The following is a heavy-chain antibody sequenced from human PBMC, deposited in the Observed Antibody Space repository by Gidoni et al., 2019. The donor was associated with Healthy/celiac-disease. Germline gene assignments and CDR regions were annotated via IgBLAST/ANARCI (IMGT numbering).Heavy chain of an antibody. D-gene: IGHD1-26*01. CDR3: ARRKSGNYYYGMDV. V-gene: IGHV5-10-1*01. CDR1: GYSLTSYW. CDR2: IDPSYSST. J-gene: IGHJ6*02. Sequence: EVQLVQAGEEVKKPGESMRISSKGSGYSLTSYWISWVRQMPGKGMEWMGRIDPSYSSTNYSPSFQGHVTISADKSISTAYLQLSSLKASDTAMYYCARRKSGNYYYGMDVWGQGTTVTVSS.